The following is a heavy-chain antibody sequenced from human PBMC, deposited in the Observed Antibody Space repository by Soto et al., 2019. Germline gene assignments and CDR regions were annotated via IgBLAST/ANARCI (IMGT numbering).Heavy chain of an antibody. J-gene: IGHJ6*02. Sequence: GGSLRLSCAASGFTFSSYAMSWVRQAPGKGLEWVSAISGSGGSTYYADSVKGRFTISRDNSKNTLYLQMNSLRAEDTAVYYCAKGTGRWLQLEYYYYGMDVWGQGITVTVSS. V-gene: IGHV3-23*01. D-gene: IGHD5-12*01. CDR1: GFTFSSYA. CDR3: AKGTGRWLQLEYYYYGMDV. CDR2: ISGSGGST.